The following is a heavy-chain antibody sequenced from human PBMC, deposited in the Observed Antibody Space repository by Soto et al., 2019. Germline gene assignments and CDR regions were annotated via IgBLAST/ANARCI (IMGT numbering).Heavy chain of an antibody. V-gene: IGHV1-69*06. Sequence: QVHLVQSGAEVKKPGSSVKVSCKTSGNTFNTYAISWVRQAPGHGLEWVGGIMPYIDTANYAQKLQGRVTITANKSSNTGYMELGSLTSEDTAMYFCARGGYSSSWRFDYLGQGTLVTVAS. CDR1: GNTFNTYA. J-gene: IGHJ4*02. CDR3: ARGGYSSSWRFDY. CDR2: IMPYIDTA. D-gene: IGHD6-13*01.